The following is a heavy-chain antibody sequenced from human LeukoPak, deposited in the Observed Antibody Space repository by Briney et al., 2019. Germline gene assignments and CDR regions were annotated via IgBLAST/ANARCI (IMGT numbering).Heavy chain of an antibody. Sequence: ASVKVSCKASGYTFTSYGISWVRQAPGQGLEWMGWISAYNGNTNYAQKLQGRVTMTTDTSTSTAYMELRSLRSDDTAVYYCARAGAASPGGPPGVAGTSPPDYWGQGTLVTVSS. CDR2: ISAYNGNT. CDR3: ARAGAASPGGPPGVAGTSPPDY. CDR1: GYTFTSYG. D-gene: IGHD6-19*01. V-gene: IGHV1-18*01. J-gene: IGHJ4*02.